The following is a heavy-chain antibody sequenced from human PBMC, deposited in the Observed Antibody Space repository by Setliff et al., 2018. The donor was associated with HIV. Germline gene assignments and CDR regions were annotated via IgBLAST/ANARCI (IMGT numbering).Heavy chain of an antibody. Sequence: SETLSLTCTVSGGSVSTGNYYWNWIRLPPGKGLEWIGYIYYSGSTYYNPAFESRLIISLDMSNNRFSLNLASVTAADTALYYCARGRYRSRWYASDHYYIDVWGKGTTVTVS. CDR1: GGSVSTGNYY. CDR2: IYYSGST. V-gene: IGHV4-30-4*08. CDR3: ARGRYRSRWYASDHYYIDV. D-gene: IGHD6-13*01. J-gene: IGHJ6*03.